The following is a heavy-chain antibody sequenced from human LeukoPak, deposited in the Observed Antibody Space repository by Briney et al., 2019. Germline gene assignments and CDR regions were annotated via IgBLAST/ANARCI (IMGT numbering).Heavy chain of an antibody. CDR3: ARLRNDAFDI. J-gene: IGHJ3*02. D-gene: IGHD1-14*01. V-gene: IGHV3-23*01. CDR1: GFTFSSIA. CDR2: ISGSGGGT. Sequence: QPGGSLRLSCAASGFTFSSIAMSWVRQAPDKGLEWVSTISGSGGGTYYADSVKGRFTISRDDSKSTLYLQMNSLRAEDTAVYYCARLRNDAFDIWGQGTVVTVSS.